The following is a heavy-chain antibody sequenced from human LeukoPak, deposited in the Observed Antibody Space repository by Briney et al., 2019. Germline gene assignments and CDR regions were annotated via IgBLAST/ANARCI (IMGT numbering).Heavy chain of an antibody. CDR3: ARHRRYCSGDTCYSGHDY. CDR2: IYSGGST. D-gene: IGHD2-15*01. Sequence: GGSLRLSCAASGFTVSSNYMSWVRQAPGKGLEFVSIIYSGGSTYYADSLKGRFTISRDNSKNTPYLQMNSLRVEDTAVYYCARHRRYCSGDTCYSGHDYWGQGTLVIVSS. V-gene: IGHV3-53*01. J-gene: IGHJ4*02. CDR1: GFTVSSNY.